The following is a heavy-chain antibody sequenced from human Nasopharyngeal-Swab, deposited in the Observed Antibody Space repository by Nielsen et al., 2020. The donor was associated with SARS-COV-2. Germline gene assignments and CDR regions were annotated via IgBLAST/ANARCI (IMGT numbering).Heavy chain of an antibody. CDR3: ARVGPSGYYYYGMDV. Sequence: WVRQAPGQGLEWMGRINPNSGGTNYAQKFQGRVTMTRDTSISTAYMELSRLRSDDTAVYYCARVGPSGYYYYGMDVWGQGTTVTVSS. J-gene: IGHJ6*02. D-gene: IGHD6-25*01. V-gene: IGHV1-2*06. CDR2: INPNSGGT.